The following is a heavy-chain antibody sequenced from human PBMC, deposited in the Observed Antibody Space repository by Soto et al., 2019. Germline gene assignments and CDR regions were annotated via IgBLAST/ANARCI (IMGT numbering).Heavy chain of an antibody. V-gene: IGHV3-23*01. CDR2: ISGSGGST. Sequence: GGSVRRSCAASGFTCSSYAMSWVRQAPGKGLEWVSAISGSGGSTYYADSVKGRFTISRDNSKNTLYLQMNSLRAEDTALYYCAKEAYGDLDYWGQGSLVTVSS. CDR3: AKEAYGDLDY. CDR1: GFTCSSYA. J-gene: IGHJ4*02. D-gene: IGHD4-17*01.